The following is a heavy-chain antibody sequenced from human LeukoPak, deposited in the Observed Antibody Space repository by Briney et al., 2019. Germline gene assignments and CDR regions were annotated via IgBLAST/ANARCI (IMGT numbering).Heavy chain of an antibody. V-gene: IGHV1-2*02. Sequence: ASVKVSCKASGYTLTGYYMHWVRQAPGQGLEWMGWINPNSGGTNYAQKFQGRVTMTRDTSISTTYMELSRLRSDDTAVYYCASMIAVAVAFDYWGQGTLVTVSS. J-gene: IGHJ4*02. CDR2: INPNSGGT. CDR3: ASMIAVAVAFDY. CDR1: GYTLTGYY. D-gene: IGHD6-19*01.